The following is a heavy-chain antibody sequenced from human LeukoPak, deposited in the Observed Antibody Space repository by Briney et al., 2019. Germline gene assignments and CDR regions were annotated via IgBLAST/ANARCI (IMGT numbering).Heavy chain of an antibody. Sequence: GASVKVSCKASGYTFTGYYMHWVRQAPGQGLEWMGWINPNSGGTNYAQKFQGRVTMTRDTSISTAYMELSRLRSDDTAVYYCAREVVRGVIQWFDPWGQGTLSPSPQ. D-gene: IGHD3-10*01. CDR1: GYTFTGYY. V-gene: IGHV1-2*02. CDR3: AREVVRGVIQWFDP. J-gene: IGHJ5*02. CDR2: INPNSGGT.